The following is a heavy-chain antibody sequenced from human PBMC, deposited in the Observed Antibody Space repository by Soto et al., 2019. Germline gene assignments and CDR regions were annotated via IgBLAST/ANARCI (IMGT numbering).Heavy chain of an antibody. CDR1: GFTFSSYA. Sequence: EVPLLDSGGGLVQPGGSLRLSCAASGFTFSSYAMNWVRQAPGKGLEWVSVISGSGDSTYYADSVKGRFTISRDNSKNTLYLQMNSLRTEDTAVYYCARRGPGTYFDYWGHGTLVTVSS. V-gene: IGHV3-23*01. CDR2: ISGSGDST. CDR3: ARRGPGTYFDY. J-gene: IGHJ4*01. D-gene: IGHD6-13*01.